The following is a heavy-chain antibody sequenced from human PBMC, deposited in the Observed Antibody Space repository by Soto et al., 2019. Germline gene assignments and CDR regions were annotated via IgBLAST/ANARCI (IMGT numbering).Heavy chain of an antibody. Sequence: AGPTLVNPTETLTLTCTVSGFSLSNARMGVSGIRQPPWKTLESLAHICSNDEKSYSTSLKSRLTISKYTSKSQVVLTMTNMDPVDTATYYCARISRSWYSNWFDPWGQGTLVTVPQ. CDR2: ICSNDEK. V-gene: IGHV2-26*01. D-gene: IGHD6-13*01. CDR1: GFSLSNARMG. CDR3: ARISRSWYSNWFDP. J-gene: IGHJ5*02.